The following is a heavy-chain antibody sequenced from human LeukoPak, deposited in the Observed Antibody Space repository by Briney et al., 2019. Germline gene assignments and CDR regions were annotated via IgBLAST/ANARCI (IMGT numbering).Heavy chain of an antibody. V-gene: IGHV4-30-2*01. CDR1: GGSISSGGYS. CDR3: ARDPDY. Sequence: SETLSLTCAVSGGSISSGGYSWSWIRQPPGKGLEWIGYIYHSGSTYYNPSLKSRVTISVDRSKNQFSLKLSSVTAADTAVYYCARDPDYWGQGTLVTVPS. J-gene: IGHJ4*02. CDR2: IYHSGST.